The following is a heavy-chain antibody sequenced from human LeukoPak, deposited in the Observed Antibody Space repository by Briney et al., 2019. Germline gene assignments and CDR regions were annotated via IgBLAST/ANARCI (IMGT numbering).Heavy chain of an antibody. J-gene: IGHJ4*02. CDR1: RGTFSSYA. D-gene: IGHD4-17*01. CDR3: ARDMGYGDYVGY. CDR2: IIPIIGIA. Sequence: ASVKVSCKPSRGTFSSYAISWVRQAGGEGLEWMGRIIPIIGIANYAQKFQGRVTITADKSTSTAYMELSSLRSEDTAVYYCARDMGYGDYVGYWGQGTLVTVSS. V-gene: IGHV1-69*04.